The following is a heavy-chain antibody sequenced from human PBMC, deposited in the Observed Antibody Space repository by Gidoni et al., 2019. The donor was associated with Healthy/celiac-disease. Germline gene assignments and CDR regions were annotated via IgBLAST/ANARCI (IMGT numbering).Heavy chain of an antibody. J-gene: IGHJ4*02. D-gene: IGHD1-26*01. V-gene: IGHV3-30*01. CDR3: ARSGSYYVPLDY. CDR1: GFTFSSYA. CDR2: ISYDGSNK. Sequence: QVQLVESGGGVVQPGRSLRLSCAASGFTFSSYAMHWVRQAPGKGLEWVAVISYDGSNKYYADSVKGRFTISRDNSKNTLYLQMNSLRAEDTAVYYCARSGSYYVPLDYWGQGTLVTVSS.